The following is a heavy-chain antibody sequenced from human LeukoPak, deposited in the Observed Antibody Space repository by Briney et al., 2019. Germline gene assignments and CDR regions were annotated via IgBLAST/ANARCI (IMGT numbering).Heavy chain of an antibody. CDR1: GGSISSYY. V-gene: IGHV4-59*01. J-gene: IGHJ3*02. D-gene: IGHD2-2*01. CDR3: ARGLLSRAFDI. CDR2: IYYSGST. Sequence: SETLSLTCTVSGGSISSYYWSWIRQPPGKGLEWIGYIYYSGSTNYNPSLKSRVTISVDTSKNLFSLKLSSVTAADTAVYYCARGLLSRAFDIWGQGTMVTVSS.